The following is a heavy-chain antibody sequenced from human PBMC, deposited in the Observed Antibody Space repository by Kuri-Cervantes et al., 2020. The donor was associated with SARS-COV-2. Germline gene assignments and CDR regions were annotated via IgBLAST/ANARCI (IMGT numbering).Heavy chain of an antibody. CDR2: INPNSGGT. CDR3: ASSRITIFGVVITHWFDP. J-gene: IGHJ5*02. Sequence: ASVKVSCKASGYTFTSYDINWVRQATGQGLEWMGWINPNSGGTNYAQKFQGRVTMTRDTSISTAYMELSRLRSDDTAVYYCASSRITIFGVVITHWFDPWGQGTLVTVSS. CDR1: GYTFTSYD. V-gene: IGHV1-2*02. D-gene: IGHD3-3*01.